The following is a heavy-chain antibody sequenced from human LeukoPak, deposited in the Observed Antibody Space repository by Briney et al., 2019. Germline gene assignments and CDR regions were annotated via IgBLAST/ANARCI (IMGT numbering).Heavy chain of an antibody. CDR1: GYTFTSYY. CDR2: INPSGGST. CDR3: ARDQRSGSGSRKTFDY. D-gene: IGHD3-10*01. J-gene: IGHJ4*02. Sequence: ASVKVSCKASGYTFTSYYMHWVRQAPGQGLEWMGIINPSGGSTSYAQKLQGRVTMTRDTSTSTVYMELSSLRSEDTAVYYCARDQRSGSGSRKTFDYWGQGTLVTVSS. V-gene: IGHV1-46*01.